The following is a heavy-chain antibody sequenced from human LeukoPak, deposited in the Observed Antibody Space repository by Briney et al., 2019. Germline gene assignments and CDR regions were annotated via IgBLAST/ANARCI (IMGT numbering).Heavy chain of an antibody. CDR2: ISYDGRNT. V-gene: IGHV3-30*04. Sequence: GGSLRLSCAASGFTFSSYAMHWVRQAPGKGLEWVAVISYDGRNTYYAGSVQGRFTISRDNAKNTLHVQMNSLRPEDTAVFYCAKDASPIAASTTGAFDFWGQGAMVTVSS. CDR1: GFTFSSYA. J-gene: IGHJ3*01. CDR3: AKDASPIAASTTGAFDF. D-gene: IGHD6-6*01.